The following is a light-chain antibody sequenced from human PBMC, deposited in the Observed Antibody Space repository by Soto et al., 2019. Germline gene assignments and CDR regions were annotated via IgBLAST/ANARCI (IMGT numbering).Light chain of an antibody. Sequence: ELVMTQSPATLSVSPGERATLSCRASQSVSSNLAWYQQKPGQAPRLLIYGASTRATGIPARFSGSGSGTEFTLTISSLQSEDFAVYYCQQYNNWPPYTFGQGTNLEIK. CDR3: QQYNNWPPYT. V-gene: IGKV3-15*01. CDR1: QSVSSN. J-gene: IGKJ2*01. CDR2: GAS.